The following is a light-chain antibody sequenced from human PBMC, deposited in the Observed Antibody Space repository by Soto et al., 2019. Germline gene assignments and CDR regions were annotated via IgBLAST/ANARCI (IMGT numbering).Light chain of an antibody. CDR3: ISYTDRQSYL. CDR2: AVS. CDR1: SSDIGSYNH. V-gene: IGLV2-14*03. Sequence: QSVLTQPASVSGSPGQSIAISCSGTSSDIGSYNHVAWYQLFPGKCPKLMLYAVSDRPPGVSDRFSGFKSGITASLTISALQTEDEADYYCISYTDRQSYLFGTGTKVTV. J-gene: IGLJ1*01.